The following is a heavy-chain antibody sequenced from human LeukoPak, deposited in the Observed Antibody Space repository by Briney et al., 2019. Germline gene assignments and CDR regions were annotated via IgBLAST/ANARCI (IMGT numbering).Heavy chain of an antibody. Sequence: GGSLRLSCAASGFTFSGSAMHWVRQASGKGLEWVGRIRSKANSYATAYAASVKGRFTISRDDSKNTAYLQMNSLKTEDTAVYYCTRHAGIDYSFIFNWFDPWGQGTLVTVSS. CDR2: IRSKANSYAT. V-gene: IGHV3-73*01. CDR1: GFTFSGSA. J-gene: IGHJ5*02. CDR3: TRHAGIDYSFIFNWFDP. D-gene: IGHD4-11*01.